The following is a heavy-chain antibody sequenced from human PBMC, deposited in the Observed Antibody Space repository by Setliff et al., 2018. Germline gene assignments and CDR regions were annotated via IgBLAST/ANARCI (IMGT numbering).Heavy chain of an antibody. D-gene: IGHD6-13*01. V-gene: IGHV3-9*01. CDR1: GFRFDDYA. CDR2: ISWNSGNI. Sequence: SLRLSCAASGFRFDDYAMHWVRQAPGKGLEWVSGISWNSGNIDYADSVKGRFTISRDNAKNSLYLQMNSLRPEDTALYYCAKGRTPYSRSWNGWFDPWGQGTLVTVS. J-gene: IGHJ5*02. CDR3: AKGRTPYSRSWNGWFDP.